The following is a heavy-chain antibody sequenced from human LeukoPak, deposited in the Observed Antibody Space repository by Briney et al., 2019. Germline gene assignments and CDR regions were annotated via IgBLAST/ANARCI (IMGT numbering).Heavy chain of an antibody. CDR1: GDSVRTNNYY. CDR3: ARRWYCSSTSCYSNWHFDL. D-gene: IGHD2-2*01. J-gene: IGHJ2*01. V-gene: IGHV4-39*01. Sequence: SETLSLTCTVSGDSVRTNNYYWSWVRQPPGKGLEWIGSIYYSGSTYYNPSLKSRVTISVDTSKNQFSLKLSSVTAADTAVYYCARRWYCSSTSCYSNWHFDLWGRGTLVTVSS. CDR2: IYYSGST.